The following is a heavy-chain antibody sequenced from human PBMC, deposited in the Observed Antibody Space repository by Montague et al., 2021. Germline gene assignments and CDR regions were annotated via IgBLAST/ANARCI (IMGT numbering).Heavy chain of an antibody. V-gene: IGHV4-38-2*02. CDR1: GYSISSGYY. CDR3: ARDREAAPFDY. D-gene: IGHD1-26*01. CDR2: IFHSGST. Sequence: SETLSLTCTVSGYSISSGYYCGWIRQPPGKGLGWIGSIFHSGSTHYNPSLKSRVTISVDTSKNQFSLKLTSVTAADTALYYCARDREAAPFDYWGQGTLVTVSS. J-gene: IGHJ4*02.